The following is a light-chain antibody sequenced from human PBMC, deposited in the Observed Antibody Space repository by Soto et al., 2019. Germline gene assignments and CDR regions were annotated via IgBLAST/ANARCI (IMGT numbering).Light chain of an antibody. CDR1: QSISTY. CDR2: KAS. Sequence: DVLMTQSPSTLPASVGDRVTITCRASQSISTYLAWYQQKPGKAPKLLIYKASSLESGVPSRFSGSGSGTEFTLTISSLQPDDFATYYCQQYNSHWAFGQGTKVEIK. J-gene: IGKJ1*01. V-gene: IGKV1-5*03. CDR3: QQYNSHWA.